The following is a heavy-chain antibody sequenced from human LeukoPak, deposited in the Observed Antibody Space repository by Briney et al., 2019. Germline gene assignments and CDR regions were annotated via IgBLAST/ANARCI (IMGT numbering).Heavy chain of an antibody. CDR3: VRDNDQYGVDY. Sequence: GGSLRLSCVASGFTFTSHWMHWVRQAPGKGLVCVSRIKSDGTYSDYGDSVRGRFTISRDNAKDTLYLQMNSLRVEDTAVYYCVRDNDQYGVDYWGRGTLVTVSS. V-gene: IGHV3-74*01. D-gene: IGHD1-1*01. CDR1: GFTFTSHW. J-gene: IGHJ4*02. CDR2: IKSDGTYS.